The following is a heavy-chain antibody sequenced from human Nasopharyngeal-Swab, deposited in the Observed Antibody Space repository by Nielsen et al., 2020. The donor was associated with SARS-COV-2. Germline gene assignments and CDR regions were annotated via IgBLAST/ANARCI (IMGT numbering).Heavy chain of an antibody. V-gene: IGHV4-39*01. CDR2: IYYSGST. J-gene: IGHJ3*02. D-gene: IGHD6-19*01. CDR1: GCSISRRSYS. Sequence: SETLSLPCPVSGCSISRRSYSWCWIRQPPGKGLEWIGSIYYSGSTYYNPSLKSRVTISVDTSKNQFSLKLSSVTAADTAVYYCATPGIAVVGAFDIWGKGKMVTVSS. CDR3: ATPGIAVVGAFDI.